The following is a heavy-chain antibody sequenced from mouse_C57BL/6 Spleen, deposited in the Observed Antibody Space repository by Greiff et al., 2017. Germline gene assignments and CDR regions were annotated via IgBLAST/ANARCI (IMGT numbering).Heavy chain of an antibody. D-gene: IGHD2-4*01. V-gene: IGHV5-9-1*02. J-gene: IGHJ4*01. CDR2: ISSGGDYI. CDR1: GFTFSSYA. CDR3: TRVYDYDGAMDY. Sequence: EVQRVESGEGLVKPGGSLKLSCAASGFTFSSYAMSWVRQTPEKRLAWVAYISSGGDYIYYADTVKGRFTISRDNARNTLYLQMSSLKSEDTAMYYGTRVYDYDGAMDYWGQGTSVTVSS.